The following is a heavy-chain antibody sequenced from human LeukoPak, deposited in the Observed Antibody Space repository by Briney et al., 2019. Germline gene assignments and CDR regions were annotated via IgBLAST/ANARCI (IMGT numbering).Heavy chain of an antibody. J-gene: IGHJ4*02. CDR3: ARAPRLDWLLYFDY. CDR1: GFTVSSNY. CDR2: IYSGGST. D-gene: IGHD3-3*01. V-gene: IGHV3-66*02. Sequence: PGGSLRLSCAASGFTVSSNYMSWVRQAPGKGLEWVSVIYSGGSTYYADSVKGRFTISRDNSKNTLYLQMNSLRAEDTAVYYCARAPRLDWLLYFDYWGPGTLVTVSS.